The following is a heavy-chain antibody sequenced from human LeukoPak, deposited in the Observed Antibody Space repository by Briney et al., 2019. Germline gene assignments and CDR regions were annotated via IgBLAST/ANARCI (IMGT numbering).Heavy chain of an antibody. CDR2: ISYDGSNK. CDR1: GFTLSSYA. V-gene: IGHV3-30*04. CDR3: AREATLEGAFDI. J-gene: IGHJ3*02. Sequence: GGSLRLSCAASGFTLSSYAMHWVRQAPGKGLEWVAVISYDGSNKYYADSVKGRFTISRDNSKNTLYLQMNSLRAEDTAVYYCAREATLEGAFDIWGQGTMVTVSS.